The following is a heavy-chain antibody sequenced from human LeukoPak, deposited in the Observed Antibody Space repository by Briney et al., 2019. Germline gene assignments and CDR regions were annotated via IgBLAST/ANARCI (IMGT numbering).Heavy chain of an antibody. CDR1: GGTFSSYA. CDR3: ARVDYDFWSGYYPFDY. CDR2: IIPIFGTA. D-gene: IGHD3-3*01. Sequence: ASVKVSCKASGGTFSSYAISWVRQAPGQGLEWMGGIIPIFGTANYAQKFQGRVTITADKSTSTAHMELSSLRSEDTAVYYCARVDYDFWSGYYPFDYWGQGTLVTVSS. V-gene: IGHV1-69*06. J-gene: IGHJ4*02.